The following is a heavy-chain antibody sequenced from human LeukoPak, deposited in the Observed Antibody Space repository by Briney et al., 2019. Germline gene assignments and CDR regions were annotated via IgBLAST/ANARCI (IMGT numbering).Heavy chain of an antibody. V-gene: IGHV3-23*01. J-gene: IGHJ4*02. CDR3: ATQEHIVVVTAIQEDY. CDR1: GFTFSSYA. CDR2: ISGSGGST. Sequence: GGSLRLSCAASGFTFSSYAMSWVRQAPGKGLEWVSAISGSGGSTYYADSVKGRFTISRDNSKNTLYLQMNSLRAEDTAVYYCATQEHIVVVTAIQEDYWGQGTLVTVSS. D-gene: IGHD2-21*02.